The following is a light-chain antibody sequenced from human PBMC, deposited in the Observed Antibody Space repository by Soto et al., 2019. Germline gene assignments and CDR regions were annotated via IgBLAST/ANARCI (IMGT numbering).Light chain of an antibody. V-gene: IGKV1-39*01. J-gene: IGKJ2*02. CDR2: AAS. CDR3: QQSYSTPRT. Sequence: DIQMTQSPSSLSASVGDRVTITCRASQSISTYLNWYQQKVGKAPKLLIYAASSLQRGVPSRFSGSGSGTDFPLTISSLHTEDFATYYCQQSYSTPRTFGQGTKLEIK. CDR1: QSISTY.